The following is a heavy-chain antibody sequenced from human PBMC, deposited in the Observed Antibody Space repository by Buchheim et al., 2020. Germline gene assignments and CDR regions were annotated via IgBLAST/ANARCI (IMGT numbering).Heavy chain of an antibody. CDR3: ARTGSRLRFLEWLLGFRYYYYGMDV. CDR2: INPSGGST. CDR1: GYTFTSYY. D-gene: IGHD3-3*01. V-gene: IGHV1-46*03. Sequence: QVQLVQSGAEVKKPGASVKVSCKASGYTFTSYYMHWVRQAPGQGLEWMGIINPSGGSTSYAQKFQGRVTMTRDTSTSTVYMELSSLRSEDTAVYYCARTGSRLRFLEWLLGFRYYYYGMDVWGQGTT. J-gene: IGHJ6*02.